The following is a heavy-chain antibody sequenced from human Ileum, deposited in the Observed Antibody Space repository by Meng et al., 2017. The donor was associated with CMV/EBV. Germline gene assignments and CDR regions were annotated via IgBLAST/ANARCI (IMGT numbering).Heavy chain of an antibody. CDR2: IYTGGPT. CDR1: SASISPYY. V-gene: IGHV4-4*07. J-gene: IGHJ4*02. Sequence: QADLRESGPGLVKPSETLSLPCTVPSASISPYYWNWIRQPAGKGLEWIGRIYTGGPTDYNPSLKSRVTMSVDTSKNQFFLNLSSVTAADTAVYYCARGQTVRGFEYWGLGILVTVSS. D-gene: IGHD3-10*01. CDR3: ARGQTVRGFEY.